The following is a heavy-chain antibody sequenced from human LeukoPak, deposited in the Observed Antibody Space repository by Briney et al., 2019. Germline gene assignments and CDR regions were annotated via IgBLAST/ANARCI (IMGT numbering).Heavy chain of an antibody. CDR2: ISAYNGNT. CDR3: ARRGGYSGYDREPEFDY. J-gene: IGHJ4*02. Sequence: GASVKVSCKTSGDTFNNYAISWVRQAPGQGLEWMGWISAYNGNTNYAQKLQGRVTMTTDTSTSTAYMELRSLRSDDTAVYYCARRGGYSGYDREPEFDYWGQGTLVTVSS. V-gene: IGHV1-18*01. D-gene: IGHD5-12*01. CDR1: GDTFNNYA.